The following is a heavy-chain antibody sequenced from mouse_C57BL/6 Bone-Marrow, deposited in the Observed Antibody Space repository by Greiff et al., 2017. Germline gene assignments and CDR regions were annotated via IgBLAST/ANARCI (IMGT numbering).Heavy chain of an antibody. CDR2: IYPRSGNT. D-gene: IGHD2-4*01. CDR1: GYTFTSYG. CDR3: AIGGYYEDWYFDV. J-gene: IGHJ1*03. V-gene: IGHV1-81*01. Sequence: QVQLQQSGAELARPGASVKLSCKASGYTFTSYGISWVKQRTGQGLEWIGEIYPRSGNTYYTEKFKGKATLTADKSSSTAYMELRSLTSEDSAVYFCAIGGYYEDWYFDVWGTGTTVTVSS.